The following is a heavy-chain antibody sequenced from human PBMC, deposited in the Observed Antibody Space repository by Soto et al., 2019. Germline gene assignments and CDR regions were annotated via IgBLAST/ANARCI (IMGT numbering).Heavy chain of an antibody. Sequence: GGSLRLSCAASGFTFSSFAMRWVRQAQGKGLEWVSAISGSGGSTYYADSVKGRFTISRDNSKNTLYLQMNSLRAEDTAVYYCASSPYYYDSSDLLDPGPFDYWGQGTLVTVSS. J-gene: IGHJ4*02. CDR2: ISGSGGST. CDR1: GFTFSSFA. V-gene: IGHV3-23*01. D-gene: IGHD3-22*01. CDR3: ASSPYYYDSSDLLDPGPFDY.